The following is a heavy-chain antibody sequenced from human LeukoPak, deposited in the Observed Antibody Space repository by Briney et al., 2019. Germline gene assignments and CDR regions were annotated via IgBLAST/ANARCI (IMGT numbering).Heavy chain of an antibody. CDR3: ARVSRDDIVVVPAATDAFYYMDV. V-gene: IGHV4-59*01. CDR2: IYYSGST. Sequence: PSETLSLTCTVSGGSISSYYWSWIRQPPGKGLEWIGYIYYSGSTNYNPSLKSRVTISVDTSKNQFSLKLGSVTATDTAVYYCARVSRDDIVVVPAATDAFYYMDVWGKGTTVTVSS. J-gene: IGHJ6*03. D-gene: IGHD2-2*01. CDR1: GGSISSYY.